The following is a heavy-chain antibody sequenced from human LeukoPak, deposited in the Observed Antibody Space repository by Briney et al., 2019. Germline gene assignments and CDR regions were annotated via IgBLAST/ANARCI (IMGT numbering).Heavy chain of an antibody. CDR1: GFTFSSYA. D-gene: IGHD6-13*01. V-gene: IGHV3-23*01. CDR3: ARDLGSSWTYYYYYYGMDV. J-gene: IGHJ6*02. CDR2: ISGSGGST. Sequence: GGSLRLSCAASGFTFSSYAMSWVRQAPGKGLEWVSAISGSGGSTYYAGSVKGRFTISRDNAKNSLYLQMNSLRAEDTAVYYCARDLGSSWTYYYYYYGMDVWGQGTTVTVSS.